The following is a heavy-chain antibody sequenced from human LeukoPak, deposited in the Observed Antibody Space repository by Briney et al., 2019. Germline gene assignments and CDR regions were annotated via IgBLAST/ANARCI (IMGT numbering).Heavy chain of an antibody. CDR3: AREGTYCSSTSCSSYYYYYGMDV. J-gene: IGHJ6*02. Sequence: APVTVSCTASGYTFTSYGISWVRQAPGQGLEWMGWISAYNGNTNYAQKLQGRVTMTTDTSTSTAYMELRSLRSDDTAVYYCAREGTYCSSTSCSSYYYYYGMDVWGQGTTVTVSS. V-gene: IGHV1-18*01. CDR1: GYTFTSYG. D-gene: IGHD2-2*01. CDR2: ISAYNGNT.